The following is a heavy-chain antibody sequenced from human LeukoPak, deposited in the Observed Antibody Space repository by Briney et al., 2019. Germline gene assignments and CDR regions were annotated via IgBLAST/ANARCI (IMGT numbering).Heavy chain of an antibody. D-gene: IGHD4-17*01. Sequence: GGSLRLSCAASGFTFSDYYMSWIRQAPGKGLEWVSYISSSGSTIYYADSVKGRFTISRDNAKNSLYLQMNSLRAEDAAVYYCARDRTTVTTYLDYWGQGTLVTVSS. CDR2: ISSSGSTI. CDR3: ARDRTTVTTYLDY. V-gene: IGHV3-11*01. J-gene: IGHJ4*02. CDR1: GFTFSDYY.